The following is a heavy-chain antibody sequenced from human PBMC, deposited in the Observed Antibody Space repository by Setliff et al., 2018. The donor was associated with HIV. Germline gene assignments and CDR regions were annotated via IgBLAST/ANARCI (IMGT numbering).Heavy chain of an antibody. CDR3: ARGALLAVFDFDH. CDR2: INVGKGDT. J-gene: IGHJ4*01. Sequence: VKVSCKASGYTFSTYSLHWVRQAPGQSLEWMGWINVGKGDTKYSQAFQDRITITRDTSANTAYMELSSLRSDDTAVYFCARGALLAVFDFDHWGHGTLVTVSS. V-gene: IGHV1-3*01. D-gene: IGHD3-10*01. CDR1: GYTFSTYS.